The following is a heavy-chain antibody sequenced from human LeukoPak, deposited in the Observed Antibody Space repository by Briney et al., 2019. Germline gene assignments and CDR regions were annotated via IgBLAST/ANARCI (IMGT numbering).Heavy chain of an antibody. Sequence: SETLSLTCTVSGGSISSGDFYWRWIRQHPGKGLEWIGYIYYSGTTYYSPSLKSRVSISLDTTKNQFSLKLSSVTAADTAVYYCASALGTGWSQKDGGQGTLVTVSS. D-gene: IGHD6-19*01. CDR2: IYYSGTT. CDR1: GGSISSGDFY. CDR3: ASALGTGWSQKD. J-gene: IGHJ4*02. V-gene: IGHV4-31*03.